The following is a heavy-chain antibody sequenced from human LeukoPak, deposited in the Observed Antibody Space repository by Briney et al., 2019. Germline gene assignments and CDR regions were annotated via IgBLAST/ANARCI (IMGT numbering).Heavy chain of an antibody. J-gene: IGHJ5*02. D-gene: IGHD3-3*01. V-gene: IGHV3-23*01. Sequence: GGSLRLSCAASGFTVSSNYMSWVRQAPGKGLEWVSAISGSGGSTYYADSVKGRFTISRDNSKNTLYLQMNSLRAEDTAVYYCAKDRTIFGVVIIQDNWFDPWGQGTLVTVSS. CDR2: ISGSGGST. CDR1: GFTVSSNY. CDR3: AKDRTIFGVVIIQDNWFDP.